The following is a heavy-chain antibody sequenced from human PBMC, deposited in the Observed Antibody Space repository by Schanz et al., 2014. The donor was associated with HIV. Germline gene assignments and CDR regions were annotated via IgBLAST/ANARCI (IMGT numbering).Heavy chain of an antibody. J-gene: IGHJ4*01. CDR2: ISGSSTYI. D-gene: IGHD1-26*01. CDR1: GFTFSTYS. CDR3: ARDRISTVGAPHFDL. V-gene: IGHV3-21*01. Sequence: VQLVESGGGLVKPGGSLRLSCAASGFTFSTYSMNWVRQAPGKGLEWVSSISGSSTYIYYADLVKGRFTISRDNAKKSLYLQMNSLRAEDTAVYYCARDRISTVGAPHFDLWGQEPWSPSPQ.